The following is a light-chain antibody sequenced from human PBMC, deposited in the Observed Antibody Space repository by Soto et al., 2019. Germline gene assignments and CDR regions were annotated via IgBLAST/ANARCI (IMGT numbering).Light chain of an antibody. Sequence: QSALTQPASVSGSPGQSITISCTGTSSDVGGYNCVSWYQQHPGKAPKLMIYEVSNRPSGVSNRFSGSKSGNTASLTISGLQAEDEADYYCSLYTSENAYVFGTGTKVTVL. J-gene: IGLJ1*01. CDR3: SLYTSENAYV. V-gene: IGLV2-14*01. CDR1: SSDVGGYNC. CDR2: EVS.